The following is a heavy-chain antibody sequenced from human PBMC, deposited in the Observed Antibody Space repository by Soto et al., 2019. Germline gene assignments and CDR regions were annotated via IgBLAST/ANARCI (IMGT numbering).Heavy chain of an antibody. CDR1: GFTFSSYW. CDR3: ARDVVWGSMVPCY. D-gene: IGHD2-8*01. V-gene: IGHV3-74*01. J-gene: IGHJ4*02. Sequence: GGSLRLSCAASGFTFSSYWMHWVRQAPGKGLVWVSRINSDGSSTSYADSVKGQFTISRDNAKNTLYLQMNSLRAEDTAVYYCARDVVWGSMVPCYWGQGTLVTVSS. CDR2: INSDGSST.